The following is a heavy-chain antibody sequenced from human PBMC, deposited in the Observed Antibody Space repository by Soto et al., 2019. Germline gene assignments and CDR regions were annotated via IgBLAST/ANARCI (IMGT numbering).Heavy chain of an antibody. V-gene: IGHV1-69*13. J-gene: IGHJ2*01. Sequence: AAVKVSCKASGGTFSSYAISWVRQAPGQGLEWVGGIIPIFCTANYAQKFQGRVTITADESTSTAYMELGSLSSEDTAVYYCARDRPKEGLFYWYLDLWGRGPLVTVYS. CDR2: IIPIFCTA. CDR1: GGTFSSYA. D-gene: IGHD3-3*01. CDR3: ARDRPKEGLFYWYLDL.